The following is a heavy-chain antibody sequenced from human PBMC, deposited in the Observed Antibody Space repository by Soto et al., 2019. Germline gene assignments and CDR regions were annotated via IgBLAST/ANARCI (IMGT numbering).Heavy chain of an antibody. J-gene: IGHJ4*02. V-gene: IGHV3-30*18. D-gene: IGHD2-21*02. Sequence: PWGSLRLTCATPVFTFSCYAMDWVRQAPGRGLEWVAVISYDGSNKYYADSVKGRFTISRDNSKNTLYLQMNSLRAEDTAVYYCAKDGGDGTHSQPDFDYWGQGTLVTVSS. CDR3: AKDGGDGTHSQPDFDY. CDR2: ISYDGSNK. CDR1: VFTFSCYA.